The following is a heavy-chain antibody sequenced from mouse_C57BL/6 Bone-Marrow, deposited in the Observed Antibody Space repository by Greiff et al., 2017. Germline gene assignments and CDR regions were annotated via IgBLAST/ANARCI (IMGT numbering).Heavy chain of an antibody. J-gene: IGHJ3*01. CDR2: ISDGGSYT. V-gene: IGHV5-4*01. CDR1: GFTFSSYA. CDR3: IGYRAWFAY. Sequence: VQLQQSGGGLVKPGGSLKLSCAASGFTFSSYAMSWVRQTPEKRLEWVATISDGGSYTYYPDNVKGRFTISRDNAKNYLFRRMCHLKSEDTAMYYCIGYRAWFAYWGQGTLVTVSA. D-gene: IGHD2-2*01.